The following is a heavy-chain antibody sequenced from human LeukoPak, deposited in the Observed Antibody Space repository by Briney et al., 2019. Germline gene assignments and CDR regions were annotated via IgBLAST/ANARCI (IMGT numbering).Heavy chain of an antibody. CDR3: ARAESIAARPIDY. CDR2: IYYSGST. V-gene: IGHV4-59*12. J-gene: IGHJ4*02. Sequence: SETLSLTCTVSGGSISSYYWSWIRQPPGKGLEWIGYIYYSGSTNYNPSLKSRVTISIDTSKNQFSLKLSSVTAADTAVYYCARAESIAARPIDYWGQGTLVTVSS. CDR1: GGSISSYY. D-gene: IGHD6-6*01.